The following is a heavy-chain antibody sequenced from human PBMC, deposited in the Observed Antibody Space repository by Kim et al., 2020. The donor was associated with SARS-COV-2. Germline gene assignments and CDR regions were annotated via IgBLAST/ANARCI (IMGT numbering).Heavy chain of an antibody. D-gene: IGHD7-27*01. CDR2: NT. CDR3: ARVSNWGVDY. J-gene: IGHJ4*02. Sequence: NTKYSQKFQGRVTITRGTSASTAYMELSSLRSEDTAVYYCARVSNWGVDYWGQGTLVTVSS. V-gene: IGHV1-3*01.